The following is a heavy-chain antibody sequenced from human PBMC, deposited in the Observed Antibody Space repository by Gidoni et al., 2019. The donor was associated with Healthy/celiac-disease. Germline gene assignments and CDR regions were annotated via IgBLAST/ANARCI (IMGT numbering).Heavy chain of an antibody. V-gene: IGHV4-61*02. J-gene: IGHJ4*02. D-gene: IGHD6-19*01. CDR3: AKGSGWYLWY. Sequence: QVQLQESGPGLVKPSQTLSLTCTVSGGSISSGSYYWSWIRQPAGKGLEWIGRIYTSGSTNYNPSLKSRVTISVDTSKNQFSLKLSSVTAADTAVYYCAKGSGWYLWYWGQGTLVTVSS. CDR1: GGSISSGSYY. CDR2: IYTSGST.